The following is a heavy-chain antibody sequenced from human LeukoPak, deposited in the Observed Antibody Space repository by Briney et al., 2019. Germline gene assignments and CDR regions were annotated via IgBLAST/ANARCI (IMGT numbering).Heavy chain of an antibody. Sequence: PGGSLRLSYAATGCTLSNAWMNWVRQAPRKGLEWVGLIKSKADGGTTDYTAPVKGRFTISRDDSKNTLYLEMSSLKTEDTAVYYCTSTPGGGGSRCSWGRGIMVTVSS. CDR2: IKSKADGGTT. D-gene: IGHD2-15*01. CDR3: TSTPGGGGSRCS. J-gene: IGHJ3*01. CDR1: GCTLSNAW. V-gene: IGHV3-15*01.